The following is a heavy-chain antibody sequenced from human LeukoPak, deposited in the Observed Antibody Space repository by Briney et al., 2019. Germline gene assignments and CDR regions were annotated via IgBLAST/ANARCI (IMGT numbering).Heavy chain of an antibody. Sequence: SETLSLTCAVYGGSFSGYYWSWIRQPPGKGLEWIGEINHSGSTNYNPSLKSRVTISVDTSKNQISLTLSSVTAADTAVYYCARRGQWLVLEGYYYGMDVWGQGTTVTVSS. D-gene: IGHD6-19*01. J-gene: IGHJ6*02. CDR1: GGSFSGYY. V-gene: IGHV4-34*01. CDR3: ARRGQWLVLEGYYYGMDV. CDR2: INHSGST.